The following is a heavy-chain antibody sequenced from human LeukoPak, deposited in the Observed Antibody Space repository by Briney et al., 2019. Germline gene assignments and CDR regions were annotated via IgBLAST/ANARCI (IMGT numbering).Heavy chain of an antibody. CDR2: VYCSGTT. CDR1: GGSISGSSYY. J-gene: IGHJ3*02. CDR3: ARFVAPWGRSPGAFDI. D-gene: IGHD2-21*01. V-gene: IGHV4-39*07. Sequence: SETLSLTCTVSGGSISGSSYYWGWIRQPPGKGLEWIGNVYCSGTTNYNPSLKSRVTISVDTSKNQFSLKLSSVTAADTAVYYCARFVAPWGRSPGAFDIWGQGTMVTVSS.